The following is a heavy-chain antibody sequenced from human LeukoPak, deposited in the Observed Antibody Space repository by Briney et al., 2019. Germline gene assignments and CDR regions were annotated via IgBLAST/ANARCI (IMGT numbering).Heavy chain of an antibody. Sequence: SETLSLTCTVSGDSISGTSFYWGWIRQPPGKGLEYIGSVFYTGTTYYNPSLKSRVTISVDPSKNQFSLNLSSVTAADTAVYYCARGTWSGGMRMRGYYFDDWGQGTLVTVSS. J-gene: IGHJ4*02. V-gene: IGHV4-39*07. CDR3: ARGTWSGGMRMRGYYFDD. CDR2: VFYTGTT. D-gene: IGHD2-15*01. CDR1: GDSISGTSFY.